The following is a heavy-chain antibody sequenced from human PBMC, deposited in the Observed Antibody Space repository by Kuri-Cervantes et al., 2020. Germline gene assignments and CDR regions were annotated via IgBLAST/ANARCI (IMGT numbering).Heavy chain of an antibody. CDR3: AKSYTRGRFDP. D-gene: IGHD2-2*02. CDR1: EFSISTFW. CDR2: INSDGSTI. Sequence: GESLKISCEPSEFSISTFWMHWVRQVPGKGLVWVSRINSDGSTIDYADSVKGRFTISRDNAKNTLYLQMNSLRAEDTAVYYCAKSYTRGRFDPWGQGTLVTVSS. V-gene: IGHV3-74*01. J-gene: IGHJ5*02.